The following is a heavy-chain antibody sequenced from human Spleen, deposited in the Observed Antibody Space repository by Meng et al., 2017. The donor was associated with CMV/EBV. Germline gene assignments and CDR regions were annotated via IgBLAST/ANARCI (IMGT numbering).Heavy chain of an antibody. CDR2: IWYDGSKK. CDR3: AKPADYYDSIGPQAFDI. D-gene: IGHD3-22*01. CDR1: GFTFSSYG. J-gene: IGHJ3*02. Sequence: GESLKISRAASGFTFSSYGMHWVRQAPGKGLEWVSVIWYDGSKKYYVDSVKGRFTISRDNSKNTLYLQMNSLRAEDTAVYYCAKPADYYDSIGPQAFDIWGQGTMVTVSS. V-gene: IGHV3-33*06.